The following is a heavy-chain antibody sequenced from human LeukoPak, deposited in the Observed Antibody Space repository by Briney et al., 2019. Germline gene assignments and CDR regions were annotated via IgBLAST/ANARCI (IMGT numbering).Heavy chain of an antibody. CDR2: IRSKANSYAT. CDR3: AKDVSRKGVGIKDY. V-gene: IGHV3-73*01. CDR1: GFTFSGSA. D-gene: IGHD1-14*01. J-gene: IGHJ4*02. Sequence: PGGSLRLSCAASGFTFSGSAMHWVRQASGKGLEWVGRIRSKANSYATAYAASVKGRFTISRDDSKNTAYLQMNSLKTEDTAVYYCAKDVSRKGVGIKDYWGQGTLVTVSS.